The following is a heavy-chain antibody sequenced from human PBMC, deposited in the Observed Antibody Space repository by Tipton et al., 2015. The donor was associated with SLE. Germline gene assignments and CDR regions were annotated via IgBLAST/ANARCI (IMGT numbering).Heavy chain of an antibody. Sequence: TLSLTCTVSGGSINSSSSHYWGWIRQPPGKGLEWIGNIYYSGSAYYSSSLKSRGTISVDTSKNQFSLKLTSVTAADTAVYYCARQSYTSDWYGTGYWGRGTLVIVSS. J-gene: IGHJ4*01. CDR3: ARQSYTSDWYGTGY. CDR1: GGSINSSSSHY. D-gene: IGHD6-19*01. CDR2: IYYSGSA. V-gene: IGHV4-39*01.